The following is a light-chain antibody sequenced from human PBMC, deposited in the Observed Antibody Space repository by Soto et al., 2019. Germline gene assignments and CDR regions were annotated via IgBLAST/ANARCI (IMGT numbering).Light chain of an antibody. Sequence: IGLTQSPATLSLSPGERATLSCRASQSVSSYLAWYQHKPGQAPRLLIYDASNRATGIPVRFSGSGSGTDFTLTISSLEPEDFAVYYCQQRSKWPLITFGQGTKVDI. V-gene: IGKV3-11*01. CDR2: DAS. CDR1: QSVSSY. J-gene: IGKJ1*01. CDR3: QQRSKWPLIT.